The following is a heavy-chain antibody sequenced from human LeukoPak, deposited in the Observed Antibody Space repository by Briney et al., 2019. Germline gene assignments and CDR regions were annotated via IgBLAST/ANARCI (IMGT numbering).Heavy chain of an antibody. D-gene: IGHD6-6*01. V-gene: IGHV3-20*04. CDR1: GFTVSSNY. J-gene: IGHJ4*02. Sequence: GGSLRLSCAASGFTVSSNYMSWVRQAPGKGLEWVSGINWNGGSTGYADSVKGRFTISRDNAKNSLYLQMNSLRAEDTALYYCARDLGIAALDYWGQGTLVTVSS. CDR3: ARDLGIAALDY. CDR2: INWNGGST.